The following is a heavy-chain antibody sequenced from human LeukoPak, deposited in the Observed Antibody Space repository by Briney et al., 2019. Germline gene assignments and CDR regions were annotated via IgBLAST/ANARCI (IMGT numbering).Heavy chain of an antibody. CDR3: ASFWGGYPPSYFAY. CDR2: IYYSGST. CDR1: GGSISSSSYY. J-gene: IGHJ4*02. V-gene: IGHV4-39*01. D-gene: IGHD3-3*01. Sequence: SETLSLTCTVSGGSISSSSYYWGWIRQPPGKGLEWIGSIYYSGSTYYNPSLKSRVTISVDTPKNQFSLKLSSVTAADTAVYYWASFWGGYPPSYFAYGGQGTLVTAPS.